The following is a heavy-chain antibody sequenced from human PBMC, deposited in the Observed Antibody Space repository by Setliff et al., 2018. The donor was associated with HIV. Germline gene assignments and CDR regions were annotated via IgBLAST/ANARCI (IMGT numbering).Heavy chain of an antibody. CDR1: GGSFSGYY. CDR2: IIHSGST. D-gene: IGHD3-3*01. J-gene: IGHJ3*02. Sequence: PSETLSLTCAVYGGSFSGYYWSWIRQPPGKGLEWIGEIIHSGSTNYNPSLKSRVTISVDTSKNQFSLKLRSVTAAETAMYYCATCSVGWSREEHPRPDGAFHIWGQGSMVTVSS. CDR3: ATCSVGWSREEHPRPDGAFHI. V-gene: IGHV4-34*12.